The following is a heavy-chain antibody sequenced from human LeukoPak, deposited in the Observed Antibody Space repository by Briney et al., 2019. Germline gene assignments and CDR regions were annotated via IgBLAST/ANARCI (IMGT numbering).Heavy chain of an antibody. D-gene: IGHD6-13*01. Sequence: ASVKVSCKASGYTFTSYYMHWVRQAPGQGLEWMGIINPSGGSTSYAQKFQGRVIMTRDMSTSTVYMELSSLRSEDTAVYYSARERQQPPGWFDPWGQGTLVTVSS. CDR1: GYTFTSYY. J-gene: IGHJ5*02. CDR3: ARERQQPPGWFDP. CDR2: INPSGGST. V-gene: IGHV1-46*01.